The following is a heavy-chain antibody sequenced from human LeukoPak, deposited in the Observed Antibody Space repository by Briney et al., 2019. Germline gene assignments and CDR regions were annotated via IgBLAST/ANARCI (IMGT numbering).Heavy chain of an antibody. V-gene: IGHV4-39*01. D-gene: IGHD3-22*01. J-gene: IGHJ4*02. Sequence: SETLSLTCTVSGASISSSSYYWGWIRQPPGKGLEWIGSIYYSGRTYYNPSLKSRVTISVDTSKNQFSLKLSSVTAADTAVYYCVRARIYDSSGYLVYWGQGTLVTVSS. CDR1: GASISSSSYY. CDR2: IYYSGRT. CDR3: VRARIYDSSGYLVY.